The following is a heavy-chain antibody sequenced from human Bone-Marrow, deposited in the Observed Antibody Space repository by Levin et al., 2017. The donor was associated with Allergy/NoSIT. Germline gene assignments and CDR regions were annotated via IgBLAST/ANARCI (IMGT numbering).Heavy chain of an antibody. CDR2: IKHDGSET. CDR3: AKGPVFGPNDPFDV. J-gene: IGHJ3*01. CDR1: GFTFSAYW. V-gene: IGHV3-7*01. D-gene: IGHD3-10*01. Sequence: GESLKISCAASGFTFSAYWMTWVRQAPGKGLELVANIKHDGSETYYGDSVKGRFTISRDNAKNSLYLHMNSLRAEDTAVYYCAKGPVFGPNDPFDVWGQGTLVTVSS.